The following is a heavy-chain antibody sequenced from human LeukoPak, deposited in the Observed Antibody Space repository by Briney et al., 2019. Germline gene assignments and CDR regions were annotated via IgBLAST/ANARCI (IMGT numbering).Heavy chain of an antibody. CDR2: IYSGGNT. V-gene: IGHV3-53*01. CDR1: GFTVSNNY. CDR3: AKMVGALNAFDI. D-gene: IGHD1-26*01. J-gene: IGHJ3*02. Sequence: PGGSLRLSCAASGFTVSNNYMSWVRQAPGKGLEWGSGIYSGGNTYYADSVKGRFTISRDNSKNTLYLQMNSLRAEDTAVYYCAKMVGALNAFDIWGQGTMVTVSS.